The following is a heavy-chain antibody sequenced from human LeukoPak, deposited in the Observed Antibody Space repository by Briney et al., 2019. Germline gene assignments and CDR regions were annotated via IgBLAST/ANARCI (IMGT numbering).Heavy chain of an antibody. Sequence: PSETLSHTCAVYGGSFSGYYWSWIRQPPGKGLEWIGEINHSGSTNYNPSLKSRVTISVDTSKNQFSLKLSSVTAADTAVYYCARRNSYGCGVYWGQGTLVTVSS. CDR2: INHSGST. V-gene: IGHV4-34*01. CDR3: ARRNSYGCGVY. D-gene: IGHD5-18*01. J-gene: IGHJ4*02. CDR1: GGSFSGYY.